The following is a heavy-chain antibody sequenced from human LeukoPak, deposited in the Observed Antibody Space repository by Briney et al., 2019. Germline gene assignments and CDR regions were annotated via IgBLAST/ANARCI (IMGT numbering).Heavy chain of an antibody. CDR3: ARDWDGHSGSYYDFDY. CDR2: ISSSGSTI. CDR1: GFTFSSYE. D-gene: IGHD1-26*01. Sequence: GGSLRLSXAASGFTFSSYEMNWVRQAPGKGLEWVSYISSSGSTIYYADSVKGRFTISRDNAKNSLYLQMNSLRAEDTAVYYCARDWDGHSGSYYDFDYWGQGTLVTVPS. V-gene: IGHV3-48*03. J-gene: IGHJ4*02.